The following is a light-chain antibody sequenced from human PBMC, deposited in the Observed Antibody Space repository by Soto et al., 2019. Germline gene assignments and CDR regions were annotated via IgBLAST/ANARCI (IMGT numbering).Light chain of an antibody. J-gene: IGLJ3*02. Sequence: QSALTQPASVSGSPGRSITISCTGTSSDLGTYNLVSWYQQYPGKAPKLMIYDATKRPSGVSNRFSASKSGKTASLAISGLKAEEEAYYYCCSYAGRTTFRFGGGTKLTVL. CDR3: CSYAGRTTFR. CDR2: DAT. V-gene: IGLV2-23*02. CDR1: SSDLGTYNL.